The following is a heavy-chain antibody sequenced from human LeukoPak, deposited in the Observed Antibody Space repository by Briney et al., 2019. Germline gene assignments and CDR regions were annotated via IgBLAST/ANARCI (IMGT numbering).Heavy chain of an antibody. CDR1: GFTFSSYA. V-gene: IGHV3-23*01. D-gene: IGHD6-13*01. CDR2: ICGSGGST. CDR3: AKDPAAAGTYDAFDI. J-gene: IGHJ3*02. Sequence: GGSLRLSCAASGFTFSSYAMSWVRQAPGKGLEWVSAICGSGGSTYYADSVKGRFTISRDNSKNTLYLQMNSLRAEDTAVYYCAKDPAAAGTYDAFDIWGQGTMVTVSS.